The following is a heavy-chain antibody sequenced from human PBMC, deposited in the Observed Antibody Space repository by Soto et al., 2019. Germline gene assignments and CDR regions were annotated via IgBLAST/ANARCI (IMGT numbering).Heavy chain of an antibody. CDR2: ISSSGSTI. D-gene: IGHD6-19*01. J-gene: IGHJ3*02. V-gene: IGHV3-11*01. CDR3: AKCIDPYSSGWFDAFDI. Sequence: PGGSLRLSCAASGFTFSDYYMSWIRQAPGKGLEWVSYISSSGSTIYYADSVKGRFTISRDNAKNSLYLQMNSLRAEDTAVYYCAKCIDPYSSGWFDAFDIWGQGTMVTVSS. CDR1: GFTFSDYY.